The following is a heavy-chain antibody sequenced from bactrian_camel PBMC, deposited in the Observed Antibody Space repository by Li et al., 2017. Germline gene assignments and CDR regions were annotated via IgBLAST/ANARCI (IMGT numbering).Heavy chain of an antibody. CDR3: AASRLCSNWGFGDGYGSPKEVAY. CDR1: GYTMTSGC. D-gene: IGHD3*01. V-gene: IGHV3S53*01. J-gene: IGHJ4*01. Sequence: HVQLVESGGGSVQAGGSLTLSCEASGYTMTSGCMGWFRQTPGKEREGIAAFTSDGTPSYRPSVKGRFTISEDNAKNTMYLQMNNLKPEDTAMYYCAASRLCSNWGFGDGYGSPKEVAYWGQGTQVTVS. CDR2: FTSDGTP.